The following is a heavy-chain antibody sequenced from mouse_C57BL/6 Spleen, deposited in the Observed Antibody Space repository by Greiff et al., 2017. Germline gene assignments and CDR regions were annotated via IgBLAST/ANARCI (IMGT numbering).Heavy chain of an antibody. CDR3: ATSPLYYDSGRFAY. V-gene: IGHV1-80*01. CDR2: IYPGDGDT. D-gene: IGHD2-4*01. CDR1: GYAFSSYW. J-gene: IGHJ3*01. Sequence: VQLQQSGAELVKPGASVKISCKASGYAFSSYWMNWVKQRPGKGLEWIGQIYPGDGDTNYNGKFKGKATLTADKSSSTAYMQLSSLPSEDSAVFFCATSPLYYDSGRFAYWGKGTLVTVSA.